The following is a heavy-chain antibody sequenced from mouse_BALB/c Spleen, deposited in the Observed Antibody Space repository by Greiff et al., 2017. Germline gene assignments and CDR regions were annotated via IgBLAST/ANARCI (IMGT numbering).Heavy chain of an antibody. J-gene: IGHJ1*01. CDR1: GFTFSSYT. CDR3: ARHFDYHWYFDV. CDR2: ISNGGGST. Sequence: EVQGVESGGGLVQPGGSLKLSCAASGFTFSSYTMSWVRQTPEKRLEWVAYISNGGGSTYYPDTVKGRFTISRDNAKNTLYLQMSSLKSEDTAMYYCARHFDYHWYFDVWGAGTTVTVSS. D-gene: IGHD2-4*01. V-gene: IGHV5-12-2*01.